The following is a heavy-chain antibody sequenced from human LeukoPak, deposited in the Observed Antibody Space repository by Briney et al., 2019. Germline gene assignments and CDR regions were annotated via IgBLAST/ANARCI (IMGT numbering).Heavy chain of an antibody. D-gene: IGHD1-20*01. CDR2: IFYSGST. Sequence: SETLSLTCTVSGGSISNYYWGWIRQPPGKGLEWIGNIFYSGSTYYNPSLKSRVTISVDTSKNQFSLKLSSVTAADTAVYYCARFLLYNWNDGPFDYWGQGTLVTVSS. CDR1: GGSISNYY. J-gene: IGHJ4*02. V-gene: IGHV4-39*01. CDR3: ARFLLYNWNDGPFDY.